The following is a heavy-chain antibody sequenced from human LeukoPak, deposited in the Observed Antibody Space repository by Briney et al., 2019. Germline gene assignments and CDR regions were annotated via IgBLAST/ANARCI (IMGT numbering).Heavy chain of an antibody. Sequence: GGSLRLSCAASGLTFSSHWMHWVRQAPGKGLVWVSRITNDGSSTTYADSVKGRFTISRDNSKNTLYLQMNSLRAEDTAVYYCARDSLDIVATISYYFDYWGQGTLVTVSS. D-gene: IGHD5-12*01. V-gene: IGHV3-74*01. CDR3: ARDSLDIVATISYYFDY. J-gene: IGHJ4*02. CDR2: ITNDGSST. CDR1: GLTFSSHW.